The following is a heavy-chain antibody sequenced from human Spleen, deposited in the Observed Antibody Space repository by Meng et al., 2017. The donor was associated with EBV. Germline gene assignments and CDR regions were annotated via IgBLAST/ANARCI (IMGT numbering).Heavy chain of an antibody. CDR1: GGSISSGGYY. Sequence: QVQLQEAGPGLVKPSQTPSLTCAVSGGSISSGGYYWSWIRQPPGKGLEWIGYIYYSGSTYYNPSLKSRVTISVDTSKNQFSLKLSSVTAADTAVYYCARARRNGYYFDYWGQGTLVTVSS. J-gene: IGHJ4*02. CDR2: IYYSGST. V-gene: IGHV4-30-4*01. CDR3: ARARRNGYYFDY. D-gene: IGHD2-8*01.